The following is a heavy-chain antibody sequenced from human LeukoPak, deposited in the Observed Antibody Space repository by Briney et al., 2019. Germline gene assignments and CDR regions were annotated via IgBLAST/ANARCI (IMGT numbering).Heavy chain of an antibody. CDR1: GYTFPSYY. V-gene: IGHV1-46*01. CDR2: INPSGGST. J-gene: IGHJ6*03. CDR3: ARTMVRGIRDYYMDV. D-gene: IGHD3-10*01. Sequence: ASVKVSCKASGYTFPSYYMHWVRQAPGQGLEWMGLINPSGGSTSYAQKFQGRVTMTRDMSTSTGYMELSSLRSEDTAVYYCARTMVRGIRDYYMDVWGKGTTVTVSS.